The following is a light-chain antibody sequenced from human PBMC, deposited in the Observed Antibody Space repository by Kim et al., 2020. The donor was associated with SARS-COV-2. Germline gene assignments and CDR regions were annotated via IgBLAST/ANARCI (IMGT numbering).Light chain of an antibody. V-gene: IGKV1-39*01. Sequence: DIQMTQSPSSLSASVGDRVTITCRASQTIHIYLNWYQQKPGKAPQLLIESASTLQSGVPSRFSGSGSGTDFTLTISSVQPEDFATYYCQQSYYTPPITFGQGTRLEIK. CDR2: SAS. J-gene: IGKJ5*01. CDR3: QQSYYTPPIT. CDR1: QTIHIY.